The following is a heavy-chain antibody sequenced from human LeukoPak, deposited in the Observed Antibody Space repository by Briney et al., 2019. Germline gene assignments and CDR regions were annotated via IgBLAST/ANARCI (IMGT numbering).Heavy chain of an antibody. J-gene: IGHJ4*02. CDR2: ISSSGNTI. V-gene: IGHV3-48*03. CDR1: GFIFSSYE. Sequence: GGSLRLSCAASGFIFSSYEMNWVRQAPGKGLEWVSYISSSGNTIYYADSVKGRFTISRDNAKNSLYLQMNSLRAEDTAVYYCARDNDYSNPFDYWGQGTLVTVSS. D-gene: IGHD4-11*01. CDR3: ARDNDYSNPFDY.